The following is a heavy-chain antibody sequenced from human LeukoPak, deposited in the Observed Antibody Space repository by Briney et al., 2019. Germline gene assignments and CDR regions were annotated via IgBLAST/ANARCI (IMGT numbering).Heavy chain of an antibody. D-gene: IGHD3-3*01. CDR2: IYYSGST. CDR3: ARGLYDSWSGYPSHRFDP. Sequence: PSQTLSLTCTVSGGSISSGDYYWSWIRQTPGTGLEWIGYIYYSGSTYYNPSLKGRVTTSVDTSKNQFSLKLSSVTAADTAVYYCARGLYDSWSGYPSHRFDPWGQGTLVTVSS. V-gene: IGHV4-30-4*01. CDR1: GGSISSGDYY. J-gene: IGHJ5*02.